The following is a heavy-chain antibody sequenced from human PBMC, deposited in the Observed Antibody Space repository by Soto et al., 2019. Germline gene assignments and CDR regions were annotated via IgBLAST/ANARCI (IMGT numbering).Heavy chain of an antibody. CDR1: GFTFGDYW. J-gene: IGHJ4*02. V-gene: IGHV3-74*03. CDR3: ATAEVDY. Sequence: GGSLRLSCAASGFTFGDYWMHWVRQPPGKGPEWVSRMTGDGRTTQYADSVKGRFTASRDNAKSTLYLQMNSLRAEDTAVYYCATAEVDYRGPGTLVTVS. CDR2: MTGDGRTT.